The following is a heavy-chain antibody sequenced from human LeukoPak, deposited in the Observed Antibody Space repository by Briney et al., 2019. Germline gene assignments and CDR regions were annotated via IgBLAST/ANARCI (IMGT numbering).Heavy chain of an antibody. CDR2: INPSGGST. V-gene: IGHV1-46*01. CDR3: ARDWYYFDY. CDR1: GYTFTSYY. J-gene: IGHJ4*02. Sequence: ASVKVSCKSSGYTFTSYYMHWVRQAPGQGLEWMGIINPSGGSTSYAQKFQGRVTITADKSTSTAYMELSSLRSEDTAVYYCARDWYYFDYWGQGTLVTVSS.